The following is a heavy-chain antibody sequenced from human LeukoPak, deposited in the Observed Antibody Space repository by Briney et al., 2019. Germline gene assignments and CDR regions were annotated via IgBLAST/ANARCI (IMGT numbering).Heavy chain of an antibody. D-gene: IGHD1-1*01. V-gene: IGHV3-43*02. CDR3: AKVLGVEGIRDPPDY. CDR1: GFIFRDYA. J-gene: IGHJ4*02. Sequence: GGSLRLSCAASGFIFRDYAMYWSRQPPGKGLEWVSLIFAEAGGSATYYADSVKGRFTISRDYSKNFLYLQMTSLRIEDSALYYCAKVLGVEGIRDPPDYWGQGTLVTVSS. CDR2: IFAEAGGSAT.